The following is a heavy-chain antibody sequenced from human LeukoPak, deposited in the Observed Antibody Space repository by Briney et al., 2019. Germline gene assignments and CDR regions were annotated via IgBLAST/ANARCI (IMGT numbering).Heavy chain of an antibody. V-gene: IGHV4-39*07. CDR3: ARVDVGYCEGPGDFAFDY. CDR2: IYYSGST. J-gene: IGHJ4*02. CDR1: GGSISSYF. D-gene: IGHD3-22*01. Sequence: PSETLSLTCTVSGGSISSYFWGWIRQPPGKGLEWIGSIYYSGSTYYNPSLKSRVTISVDTSKNQFSLKLSSVTAADTAVYYCARVDVGYCEGPGDFAFDYWGQGTLVTVSS.